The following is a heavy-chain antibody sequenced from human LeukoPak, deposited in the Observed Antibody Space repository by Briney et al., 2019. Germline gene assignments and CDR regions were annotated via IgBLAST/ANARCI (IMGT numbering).Heavy chain of an antibody. CDR2: INPSGGST. J-gene: IGHJ3*02. CDR1: GYTFTAYY. V-gene: IGHV1-46*01. D-gene: IGHD1-26*01. Sequence: ASVKVSCKASGYTFTAYYIHWVRQAPGQGLEWMGIINPSGGSTSYAQKFQGRVTMTRDMSTSTVYMELSSLRSEDTAVYYCARATSGSRDAFDIWGQGTMVTVSS. CDR3: ARATSGSRDAFDI.